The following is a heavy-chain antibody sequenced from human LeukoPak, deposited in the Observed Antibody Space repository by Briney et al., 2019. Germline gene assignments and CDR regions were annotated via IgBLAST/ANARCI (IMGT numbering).Heavy chain of an antibody. CDR2: IWYDGSNK. J-gene: IGHJ4*02. D-gene: IGHD3-10*01. Sequence: GGSLRLSCAASGFTFSSYGMHWVRQASGKGLEWVAVIWYDGSNKYYADSVKGRFTISRDNSKNTLYLQMNSLRAEDTAVYYCARGRYYGSGSYPHDYWGQGTLVTVSS. V-gene: IGHV3-33*01. CDR1: GFTFSSYG. CDR3: ARGRYYGSGSYPHDY.